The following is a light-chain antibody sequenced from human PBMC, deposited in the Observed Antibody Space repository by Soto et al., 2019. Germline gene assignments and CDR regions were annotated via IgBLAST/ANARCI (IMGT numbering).Light chain of an antibody. CDR3: GTWDSSLSAGEVV. CDR2: ENN. J-gene: IGLJ2*01. V-gene: IGLV1-51*02. Sequence: SVLTQPPSVSAAPGQKVTISCAGSSSNIGNNYVSWYQQLPGTAPKLLIYENNKRPSGIPDRFSGSKSGTSATLGITGLQTGDEADYYCGTWDSSLSAGEVVFGGGTMLTVL. CDR1: SSNIGNNY.